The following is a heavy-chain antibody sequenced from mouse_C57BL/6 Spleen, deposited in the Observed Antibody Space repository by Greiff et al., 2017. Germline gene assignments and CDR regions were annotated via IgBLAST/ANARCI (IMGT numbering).Heavy chain of an antibody. D-gene: IGHD2-4*01. CDR3: ARWDLADYDVAMDY. CDR1: GYTFTSYW. V-gene: IGHV1-55*01. CDR2: IYPGSGST. Sequence: QVQLQQPGAELVKPGASVKMSCKASGYTFTSYWITWVKQRPGQGLEWIGDIYPGSGSTNYNEKFKSKATLTVDTSSSTAYLQLSSLTSEDSAVYYCARWDLADYDVAMDYWGQGTSVTVSS. J-gene: IGHJ4*01.